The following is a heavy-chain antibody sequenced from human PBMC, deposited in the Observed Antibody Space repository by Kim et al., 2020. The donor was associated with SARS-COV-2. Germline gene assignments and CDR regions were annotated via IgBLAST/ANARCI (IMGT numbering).Heavy chain of an antibody. CDR1: GFSLSSYW. D-gene: IGHD2-2*02. J-gene: IGHJ4*02. V-gene: IGHV3-74*03. Sequence: GGSLRLSCAAAGFSLSSYWMHWVRQAPEKGLVWVSSIRVAASNTKYADSVRGRFTISRDNAKNTLYLQMNSLRTEDTAVYSCARSDTLDYWGQGTLVTVSS. CDR3: ARSDTLDY. CDR2: IRVAASNT.